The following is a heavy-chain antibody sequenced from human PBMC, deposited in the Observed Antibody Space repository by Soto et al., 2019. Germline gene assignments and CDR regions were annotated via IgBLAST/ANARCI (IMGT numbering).Heavy chain of an antibody. CDR2: IYSGGST. Sequence: EVQLVESGGGLVQPGGSLRLSCAASGFTVSSNYMSWVRQAPGKGLEWVSVIYSGGSTYYADSVKGRFTISRHNSKNTLYLQMNSLRAEDTAVYYCARVLRGDRTRALYYFDYWGQGTLVTVSS. CDR1: GFTVSSNY. CDR3: ARVLRGDRTRALYYFDY. V-gene: IGHV3-53*04. J-gene: IGHJ4*02. D-gene: IGHD3-16*01.